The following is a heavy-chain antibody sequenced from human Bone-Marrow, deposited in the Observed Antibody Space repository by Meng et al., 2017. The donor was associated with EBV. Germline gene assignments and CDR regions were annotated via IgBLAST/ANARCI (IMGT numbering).Heavy chain of an antibody. V-gene: IGHV3-33*01. CDR2: TWSDGSNS. J-gene: IGHJ4*02. CDR1: GFTFSDYG. D-gene: IGHD3-10*01. CDR3: GRDWAAGTGRDYLDY. Sequence: QVPLVGAGGGGVQPGRSLRLSCTTSGFTFSDYGMHWVRQAPGKGLEWVAVTWSDGSNSYYADSVKGRFTISRDNSKNTLYLQMNSLRAEDTAVYYCGRDWAAGTGRDYLDYWGQGTLVTVSS.